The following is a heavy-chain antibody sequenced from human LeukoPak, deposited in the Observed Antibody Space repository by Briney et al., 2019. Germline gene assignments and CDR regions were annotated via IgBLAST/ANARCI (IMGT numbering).Heavy chain of an antibody. Sequence: KPSETLSLTCTVSGGSISSSSYYWGWIRQPPGKGREWSGSIYYSGSTYYNPSLKSRVTISVDTSKNQFSLKLSSVTAADTAVYNCARHEVLTIFGVGYNWFDPWGQGTLVTVSS. CDR2: IYYSGST. CDR3: ARHEVLTIFGVGYNWFDP. V-gene: IGHV4-39*01. J-gene: IGHJ5*02. CDR1: GGSISSSSYY. D-gene: IGHD3-3*01.